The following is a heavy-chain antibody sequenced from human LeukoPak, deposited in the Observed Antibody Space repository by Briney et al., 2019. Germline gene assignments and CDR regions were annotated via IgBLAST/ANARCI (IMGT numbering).Heavy chain of an antibody. Sequence: PSETLSLTCFVSGASLSTYYWSWIRQPPGKGLEWIGYINYSGSTNYNPSLKSRVTMSVDTSKNQFSLRLSSVTAADTAVYYCARETEKQWQYWGQGTTVSVSS. D-gene: IGHD6-19*01. CDR1: GASLSTYY. CDR2: INYSGST. V-gene: IGHV4-59*12. J-gene: IGHJ3*01. CDR3: ARETEKQWQY.